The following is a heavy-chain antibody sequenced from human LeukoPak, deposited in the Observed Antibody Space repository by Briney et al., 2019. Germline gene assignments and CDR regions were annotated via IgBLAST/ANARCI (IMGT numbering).Heavy chain of an antibody. CDR1: GGSISSYY. D-gene: IGHD3-22*01. CDR2: IYNSGST. CDR3: ARASYSYDINGWVPFDY. Sequence: SETLSLTCTVSGGSISSYYWTWIRQPPGKRLEWIGYIYNSGSTNYNPSLKSRVTISGDTSKNQFSLRLSSVTAADTAVYYCARASYSYDINGWVPFDYWGQGTLVTVSS. J-gene: IGHJ4*02. V-gene: IGHV4-59*08.